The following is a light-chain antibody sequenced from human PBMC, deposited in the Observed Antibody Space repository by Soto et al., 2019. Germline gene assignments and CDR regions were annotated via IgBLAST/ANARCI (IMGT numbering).Light chain of an antibody. J-gene: IGKJ1*01. V-gene: IGKV3-15*01. CDR1: QSVSSN. Sequence: EIVMTQSPATLSVSPGERATISCRASQSVSSNLAWYQQKPGQAPRLLIYGASTRATGIPARFSGSGSGTEFTLTISSLQSEDFAVYCCQQYNNWPRTFGQGTKV. CDR2: GAS. CDR3: QQYNNWPRT.